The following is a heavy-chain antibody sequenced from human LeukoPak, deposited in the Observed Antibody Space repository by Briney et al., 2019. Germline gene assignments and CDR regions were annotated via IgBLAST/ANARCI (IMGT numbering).Heavy chain of an antibody. J-gene: IGHJ4*02. Sequence: GGSLRLSCAASGFTFSSYAMSWVRQAPGKGLEWVSAISGSGDSTYYGDSVKGRFTISTDNSRNTVFLQMNSLRADDTALYYCARSVPDYTRFDYWGQGALVTVSS. CDR2: ISGSGDST. CDR3: ARSVPDYTRFDY. D-gene: IGHD4-11*01. V-gene: IGHV3-23*01. CDR1: GFTFSSYA.